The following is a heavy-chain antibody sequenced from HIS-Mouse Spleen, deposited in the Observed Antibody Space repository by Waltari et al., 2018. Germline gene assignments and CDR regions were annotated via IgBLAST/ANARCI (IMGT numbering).Heavy chain of an antibody. CDR1: GGSISSSSYY. V-gene: IGHV4-39*07. D-gene: IGHD6-13*01. CDR3: AREIPYSSSWYDWYFDL. Sequence: QLQLQESGPGLVKPSETLSLTCTVSGGSISSSSYYWGWIRQPPGKGREWIGGIYYGGGTYYNPSLKSRFTISVDTSKNQFSLKLSSVTAADTAVYYCAREIPYSSSWYDWYFDLWGRGTLVTVSS. J-gene: IGHJ2*01. CDR2: IYYGGGT.